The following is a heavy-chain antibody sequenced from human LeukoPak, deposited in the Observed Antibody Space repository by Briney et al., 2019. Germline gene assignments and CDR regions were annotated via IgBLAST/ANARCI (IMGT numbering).Heavy chain of an antibody. Sequence: PGGSLRLSCAASGFTFSSFDMHWVRQPTGQGLEWVSTIGTASDTYYPGSVEGRFTLSRDNAKNSLYLQMNSLTAADTAVYSCARGPPRGKYYYMDVWGKGTTVTVSS. J-gene: IGHJ6*03. CDR2: IGTASDT. D-gene: IGHD1-1*01. V-gene: IGHV3-13*01. CDR3: ARGPPRGKYYYMDV. CDR1: GFTFSSFD.